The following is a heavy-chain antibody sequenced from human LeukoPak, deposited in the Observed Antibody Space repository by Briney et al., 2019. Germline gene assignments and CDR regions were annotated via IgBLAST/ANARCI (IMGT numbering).Heavy chain of an antibody. D-gene: IGHD2-2*01. CDR1: GFTFSSYA. CDR3: AKDIVVIPAAGDAFDI. V-gene: IGHV3-23*01. J-gene: IGHJ3*02. CDR2: ISGSGGST. Sequence: GGSLRLSCAASGFTFSSYAMSWVRQAPGKGLEWVSGISGSGGSTYYADPVKGRFTISRDNSKNTLYLQMNSLRAEDTAVYYCAKDIVVIPAAGDAFDIWGQGTMVTVSS.